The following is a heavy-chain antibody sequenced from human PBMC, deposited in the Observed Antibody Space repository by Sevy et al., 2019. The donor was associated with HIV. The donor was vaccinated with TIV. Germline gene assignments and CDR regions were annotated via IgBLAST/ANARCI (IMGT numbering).Heavy chain of an antibody. CDR3: ATDLWNCSSTSCKIH. J-gene: IGHJ4*02. Sequence: ASVKVSCKVSGYTLTELSMHWVRQAPGKGLEWMGGFDPEDGETIYAQKFQGRVTMTEDTSTDTAYMELSSLRSEDTAVYYCATDLWNCSSTSCKIHWGQGTLVTVSS. CDR1: GYTLTELS. D-gene: IGHD2-2*01. CDR2: FDPEDGET. V-gene: IGHV1-24*01.